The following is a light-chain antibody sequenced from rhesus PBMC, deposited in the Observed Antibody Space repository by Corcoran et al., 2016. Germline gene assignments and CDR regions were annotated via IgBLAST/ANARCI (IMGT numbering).Light chain of an antibody. CDR2: EAS. J-gene: IGKJ2*01. CDR1: QGITND. CDR3: QHYYSTPHS. V-gene: IGKV1-25*01. Sequence: DIQMTQSPSSLSASVGDRVTITCRASQGITNDLAWYQQKPGETPKLLIYEASSLQSGIPSRFSGSGSGTDFTLTISSLQSEYFATYYCQHYYSTPHSFGQGTKVEIK.